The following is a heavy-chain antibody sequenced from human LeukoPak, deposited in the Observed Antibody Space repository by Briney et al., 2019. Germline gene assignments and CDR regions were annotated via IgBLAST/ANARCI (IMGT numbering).Heavy chain of an antibody. CDR1: GFTFSSYA. CDR2: ISYDGSNK. J-gene: IGHJ4*02. CDR3: ARDGTWYSSSYYFDY. V-gene: IGHV3-30-3*01. D-gene: IGHD6-6*01. Sequence: RGSLRLSCAASGFTFSSYAMHWVRQAPGKGLEWVAVISYDGSNKYYADSVKGRFTISRDNSKNTLYLQMNSLRAEDTAVYYCARDGTWYSSSYYFDYWGQGTLVTVSS.